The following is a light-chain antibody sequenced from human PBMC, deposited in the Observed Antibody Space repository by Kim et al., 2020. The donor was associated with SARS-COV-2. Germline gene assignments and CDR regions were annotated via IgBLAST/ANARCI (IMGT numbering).Light chain of an antibody. CDR2: YDS. CDR3: QAWDSSSDHPV. CDR1: NIASKT. V-gene: IGLV3-21*04. J-gene: IGLJ3*02. Sequence: SYELTQPPSVSVAPGETARITCGGNNIASKTVHWYQQKPGQAPVLVIYYDSARPSGIPERFSGSNSGNTATLTISRVEAGDEADYYCQAWDSSSDHPVFG.